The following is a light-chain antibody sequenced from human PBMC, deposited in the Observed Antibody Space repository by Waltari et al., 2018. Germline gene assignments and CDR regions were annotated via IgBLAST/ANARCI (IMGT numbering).Light chain of an antibody. CDR3: LQFKTYPQT. CDR2: TAS. CDR1: RAVANY. V-gene: IGKV1-16*01. Sequence: DIQMTQSPSSLSASVGVRVTITCRASRAVANYVAWFQQRPGELPKSLIHTASNLQRGVPSRFSGSGSATDFTLTINRLQPEDIGTYYCLQFKTYPQTFGQGT. J-gene: IGKJ5*01.